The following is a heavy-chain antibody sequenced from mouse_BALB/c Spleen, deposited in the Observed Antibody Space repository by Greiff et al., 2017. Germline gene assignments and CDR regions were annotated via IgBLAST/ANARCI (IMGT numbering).Heavy chain of an antibody. D-gene: IGHD2-5*01. CDR2: ISCYNGAT. CDR3: ARPYYNNDGAMDY. Sequence: LVKTGASVKISCKASGYSFTGYYMHWVKQSHGKSLEWIGYISCYNGATSYNQKFKGKATFTVDTSSSTAYMQFNSLTSEDSAVYYCARPYYNNDGAMDYWGQGTSVTVSS. V-gene: IGHV1S34*01. J-gene: IGHJ4*01. CDR1: GYSFTGYY.